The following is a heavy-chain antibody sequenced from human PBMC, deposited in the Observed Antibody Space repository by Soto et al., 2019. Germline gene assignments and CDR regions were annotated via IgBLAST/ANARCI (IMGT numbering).Heavy chain of an antibody. CDR1: GYTFTTYG. D-gene: IGHD4-17*01. CDR3: ARVVKAGDYGDYGRYYFDY. Sequence: QVQLVQSGAEVKKPWASVKVSCKASGYTFTTYGITWVRQAPGQGLEWMGWISAYSGNTNYPQKLQGRLTVTTDTSTNTAYMDLRRLRSDDTAVYYCARVVKAGDYGDYGRYYFDYWGHGTLVTVSS. CDR2: ISAYSGNT. V-gene: IGHV1-18*04. J-gene: IGHJ4*01.